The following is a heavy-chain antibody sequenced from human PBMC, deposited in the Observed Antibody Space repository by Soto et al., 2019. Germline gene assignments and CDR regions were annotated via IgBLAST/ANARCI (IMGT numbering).Heavy chain of an antibody. CDR1: GGSISSGDYY. V-gene: IGHV4-30-4*01. CDR3: ASVGGTSSSWYFGFDP. CDR2: IYYSGST. D-gene: IGHD6-13*01. Sequence: SETLSLTCTVSGGSISSGDYYWSWIRQPPGKGLEWIGYIYYSGSTYYNPSLKSRVTISVDTSKNQFSLKLSSVTAADTAVYYCASVGGTSSSWYFGFDPWGQGTLVTVSS. J-gene: IGHJ5*02.